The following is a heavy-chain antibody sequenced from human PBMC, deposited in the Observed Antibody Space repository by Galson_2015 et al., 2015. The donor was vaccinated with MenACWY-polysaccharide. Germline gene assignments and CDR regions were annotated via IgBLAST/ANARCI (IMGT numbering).Heavy chain of an antibody. D-gene: IGHD3-10*01. V-gene: IGHV3-9*01. CDR2: LSWNSASI. CDR3: VKDTGPGGSWSFYTRPQYYYYYGLDV. CDR1: GFTFDNYA. J-gene: IGHJ6*02. Sequence: PLRLSCAASGFTFDNYAMHWVRQAPGKGLEWVSGLSWNSASIGYADSVKGRFTISRDNAKNSLYLQMNSLRAEDTALYCCVKDTGPGGSWSFYTRPQYYYYYGLDVWGQGTAVTVSS.